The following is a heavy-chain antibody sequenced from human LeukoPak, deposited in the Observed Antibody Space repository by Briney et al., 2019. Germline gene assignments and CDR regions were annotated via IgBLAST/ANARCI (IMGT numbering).Heavy chain of an antibody. CDR2: INPSGGST. Sequence: ASVTVSCMASGYTFTSYYMHWVRQAPGQGLEWMGIINPSGGSTSYAQKFQGRVTMTRDTSTSTVYMELSSLRSEDTAVYYCARANYDFWSGYGMDVWGQGTTVTVSS. CDR1: GYTFTSYY. J-gene: IGHJ6*02. D-gene: IGHD3-3*01. V-gene: IGHV1-46*01. CDR3: ARANYDFWSGYGMDV.